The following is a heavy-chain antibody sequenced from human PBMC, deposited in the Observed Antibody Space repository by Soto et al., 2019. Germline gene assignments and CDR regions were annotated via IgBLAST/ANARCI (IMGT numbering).Heavy chain of an antibody. CDR3: ARDGSDYYDIYYYYGMDV. J-gene: IGHJ6*02. CDR2: ISSSSSYI. Sequence: PVGSLRLSCAASGFTFSSYSMNWVRQAPGKGLEWVSSISSSSSYIYYADSVKGRFTISRDNAKNSLYLQMNSLRAEDTAVYYCARDGSDYYDIYYYYGMDVWGQGTTVTVSS. V-gene: IGHV3-21*01. D-gene: IGHD3-22*01. CDR1: GFTFSSYS.